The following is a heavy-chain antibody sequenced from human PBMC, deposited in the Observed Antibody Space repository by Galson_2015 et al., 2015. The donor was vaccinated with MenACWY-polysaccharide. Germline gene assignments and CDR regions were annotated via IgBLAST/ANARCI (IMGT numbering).Heavy chain of an antibody. J-gene: IGHJ5*02. CDR1: GFTFSNYG. V-gene: IGHV3-30*18. Sequence: SLRLSCAASGFTFSNYGMHWVRQAPGKGLEWVTYITYDASDKNYAGSVKGRFTISRDNSKSMLYLQMDSLRPEDTAVYYCAKREYRNRGPFDLWGQGTLVTVSS. CDR2: ITYDASDK. CDR3: AKREYRNRGPFDL. D-gene: IGHD4-11*01.